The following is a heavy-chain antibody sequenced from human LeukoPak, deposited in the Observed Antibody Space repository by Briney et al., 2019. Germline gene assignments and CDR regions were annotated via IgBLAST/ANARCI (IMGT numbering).Heavy chain of an antibody. J-gene: IGHJ6*03. CDR1: GFTFSSYG. CDR3: AREGQDSGYDFYSWGYYYYYYMDV. D-gene: IGHD5-12*01. CDR2: IRYDGSNK. Sequence: GGSLRLSCAASGFTFSSYGMHWVRQAPGKGLEWVAFIRYDGSNKYYADSVKGRFTISRDNAKNSLYLQMNSLRAEDTAVYYCAREGQDSGYDFYSWGYYYYYYMDVWGKGTTVTVSS. V-gene: IGHV3-30*02.